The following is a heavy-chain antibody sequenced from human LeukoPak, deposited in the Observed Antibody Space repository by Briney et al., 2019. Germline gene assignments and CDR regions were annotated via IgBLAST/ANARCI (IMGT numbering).Heavy chain of an antibody. Sequence: SETLSLTCAVSGYSISSGYYWGWIRQPPGKGLEWIGSIYNSGSTYYNPSLKSRVTISVDTSKNQFSLKLSSVTAADTAVYYCARRGSGLVVAATPWFDPWGQGTLVTVSS. CDR2: IYNSGST. V-gene: IGHV4-38-2*01. D-gene: IGHD2-15*01. J-gene: IGHJ5*02. CDR3: ARRGSGLVVAATPWFDP. CDR1: GYSISSGYY.